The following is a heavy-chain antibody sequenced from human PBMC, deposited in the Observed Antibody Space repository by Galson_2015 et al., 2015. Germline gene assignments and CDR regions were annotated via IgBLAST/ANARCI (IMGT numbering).Heavy chain of an antibody. Sequence: CAISGDSVSSTSAAWNWIRQSPSSGLEWLGRTYYNSKWYNDYASSVKSRISISPDTSKNQFSLHLNSVTPENTAVYYCARTSAIGTDYWGQGTLVTVSS. V-gene: IGHV6-1*01. CDR2: TYYNSKWYN. CDR3: ARTSAIGTDY. J-gene: IGHJ4*02. CDR1: GDSVSSTSAA. D-gene: IGHD1-1*01.